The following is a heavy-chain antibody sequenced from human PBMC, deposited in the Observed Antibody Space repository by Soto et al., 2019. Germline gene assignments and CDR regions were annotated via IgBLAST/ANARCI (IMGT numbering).Heavy chain of an antibody. V-gene: IGHV1-69*01. Sequence: QVQLVQSGAQVTEPGTSVKVSCRASGGSFSTSSFVWVRQGPGQGLEWMGGIIPIFSKTNVAPKFQDRITFTADESTRTGYMELSSLRSEDTAIYYCSRDVVRSTGGDSWGQGTLVTVSS. D-gene: IGHD7-27*01. J-gene: IGHJ4*02. CDR1: GGSFSTSS. CDR2: IIPIFSKT. CDR3: SRDVVRSTGGDS.